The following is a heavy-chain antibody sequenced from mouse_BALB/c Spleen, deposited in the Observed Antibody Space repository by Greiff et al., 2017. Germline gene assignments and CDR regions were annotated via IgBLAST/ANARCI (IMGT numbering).Heavy chain of an antibody. D-gene: IGHD1-1*01. J-gene: IGHJ4*01. CDR2: ISYSGST. CDR1: GYSITSDYA. CDR3: ARVYYGSSYAMDY. V-gene: IGHV3-2*02. Sequence: EVKLVESGPGLVKPSQSLSLTCTVTGYSITSDYAWNWIRQFPGNKLEWMGYISYSGSTSYNPSLKSRISITRDTSKNQFFLQLNSVTTEDTATYYCARVYYGSSYAMDYWGQGTSVTVSS.